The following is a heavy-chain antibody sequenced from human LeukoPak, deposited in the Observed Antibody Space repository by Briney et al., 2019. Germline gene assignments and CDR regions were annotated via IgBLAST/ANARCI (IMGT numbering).Heavy chain of an antibody. CDR3: ARGGYYDSSGAQGY. Sequence: ASVTVSCKASGYTFTGYYMHWVRQAPGQGLEWMGWINPNSGGTNYAQKFQGRVTMTRDTSISTAYMELSRLRSDDTAVYYCARGGYYDSSGAQGYWGQGALVTVSS. CDR2: INPNSGGT. J-gene: IGHJ4*02. D-gene: IGHD3-22*01. CDR1: GYTFTGYY. V-gene: IGHV1-2*02.